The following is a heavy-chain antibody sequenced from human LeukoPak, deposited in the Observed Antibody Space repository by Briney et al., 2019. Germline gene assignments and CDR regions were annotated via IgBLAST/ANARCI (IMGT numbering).Heavy chain of an antibody. D-gene: IGHD5-24*01. CDR2: IYSGGST. Sequence: GGSLRLSCAASGFTVSSNYMSWVRQAPGKGLEWVSVIYSGGSTYYADSVKGRFTISRDNSKNTLYLQMNSLRAEDTAVYYCASGPREMATITLSHYYYGMDVWGQGTTVTVSS. CDR3: ASGPREMATITLSHYYYGMDV. J-gene: IGHJ6*02. V-gene: IGHV3-53*01. CDR1: GFTVSSNY.